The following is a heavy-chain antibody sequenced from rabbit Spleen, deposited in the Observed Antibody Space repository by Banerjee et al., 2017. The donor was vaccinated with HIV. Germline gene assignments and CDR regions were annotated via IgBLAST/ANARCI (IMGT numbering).Heavy chain of an antibody. Sequence: QSLEESGGDLVKPGASLTLTCTASGVSFSSNYYMCWVRQAPGKGLEWIACIDSGSSGFTYFANWAKGRFTISKTSSTTVTLQMTSLTAADTATYFCARDTSSSFSSYGMDLWGPGTLVTVS. CDR2: IDSGSSGFT. V-gene: IGHV1S40*01. CDR3: ARDTSSSFSSYGMDL. D-gene: IGHD1-1*01. J-gene: IGHJ6*01. CDR1: GVSFSSNYY.